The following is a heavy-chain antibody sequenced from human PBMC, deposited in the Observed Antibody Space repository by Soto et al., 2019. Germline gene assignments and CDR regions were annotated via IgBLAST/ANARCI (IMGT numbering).Heavy chain of an antibody. D-gene: IGHD2-15*01. CDR2: ISSSSSYI. CDR3: ARDGLSASRYCSGGSCYYSFYYYYMDV. Sequence: GGSLRLSCAASGFTFSSYSMNWVRQAPGKGLEWVSSISSSSSYIYYADSVKGRFTISRDNPKNSLYLQMNSLRAEDTAVYYCARDGLSASRYCSGGSCYYSFYYYYMDVWGKGTTVTVSS. J-gene: IGHJ6*03. CDR1: GFTFSSYS. V-gene: IGHV3-21*01.